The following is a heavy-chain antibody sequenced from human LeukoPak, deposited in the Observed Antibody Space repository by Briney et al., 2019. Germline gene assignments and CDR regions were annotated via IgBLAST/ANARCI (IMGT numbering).Heavy chain of an antibody. Sequence: GASVKVSCKVSGDILTDLSMHWVRQAPGKGLEWMGGFDPDDGETIYAQRFQGRVTMTEDTSTDTAYMYLSSLRSGDTAVYYCATVRPKARSGSYFHYYDYMDVWGQGTTVTVSS. V-gene: IGHV1-24*01. CDR2: FDPDDGET. CDR3: ATVRPKARSGSYFHYYDYMDV. J-gene: IGHJ6*03. CDR1: GDILTDLS. D-gene: IGHD1-26*01.